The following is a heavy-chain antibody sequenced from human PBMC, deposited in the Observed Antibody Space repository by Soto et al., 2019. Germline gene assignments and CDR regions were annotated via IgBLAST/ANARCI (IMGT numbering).Heavy chain of an antibody. CDR2: INPSGGST. J-gene: IGHJ4*02. CDR1: GYTFSSYY. Sequence: AAVKVSCKASGYTFSSYYMHWVRQAPGQGLEWMGIINPSGGSTTYAQKFQGRVTMTRDTSTSTVYMELSSLTSEDTAVYYCARASVSGRRFDYWGEGTLVTVSS. CDR3: ARASVSGRRFDY. V-gene: IGHV1-46*03. D-gene: IGHD6-19*01.